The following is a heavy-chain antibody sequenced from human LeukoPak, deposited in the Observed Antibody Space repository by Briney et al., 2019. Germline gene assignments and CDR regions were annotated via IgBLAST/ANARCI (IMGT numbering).Heavy chain of an antibody. CDR2: MYHSGTT. D-gene: IGHD4-23*01. V-gene: IGHV4-34*01. J-gene: IGHJ4*02. CDR3: ARDRLRWPKIDY. CDR1: GGSLSGYY. Sequence: SETLSLTCAVYGGSLSGYYWSWIRQPPGKGLEWIGSMYHSGTTSYNPSLKSRVTMAVDTSKNQFSLELTSVTAADTAVYYCARDRLRWPKIDYWGQGTLVTVSS.